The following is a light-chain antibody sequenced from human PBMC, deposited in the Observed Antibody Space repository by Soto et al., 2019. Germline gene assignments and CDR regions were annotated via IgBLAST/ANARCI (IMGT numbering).Light chain of an antibody. J-gene: IGKJ4*01. CDR3: QQFYFTPLP. CDR2: WAA. V-gene: IGKV4-1*01. CDR1: QSVLYSTNNKNY. Sequence: DIVMTQSPDSLAVSLGERATINCKSSQSVLYSTNNKNYLAWYQQKPGQPPKLLIYWAATRESGVPDRFSGSGSGTDFTLTISSLQAEDGAVYYCQQFYFTPLPFGGGTKVEIK.